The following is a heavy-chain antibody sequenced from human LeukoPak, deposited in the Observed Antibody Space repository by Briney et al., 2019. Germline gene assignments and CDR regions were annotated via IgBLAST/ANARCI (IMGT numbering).Heavy chain of an antibody. V-gene: IGHV4-39*07. D-gene: IGHD3-22*01. Sequence: SETLSLTCTVSGGSISSSSYYWGWIRQPPGKGLERIGSIYYSGSTYYNPSLKSRVTISVDTSKNQFSLKLSSVTAADTAVYYCAREPLGPDSSGYYFDYWGQGTLVTVSS. CDR2: IYYSGST. J-gene: IGHJ4*02. CDR3: AREPLGPDSSGYYFDY. CDR1: GGSISSSSYY.